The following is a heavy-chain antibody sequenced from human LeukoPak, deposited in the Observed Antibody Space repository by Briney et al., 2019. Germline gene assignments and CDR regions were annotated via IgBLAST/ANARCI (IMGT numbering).Heavy chain of an antibody. CDR1: GYTFTSYD. J-gene: IGHJ4*02. CDR2: MNPSSGNT. CDR3: ARGFTMVRGVIIGY. Sequence: ASVKVSCKASGYTFTSYDINWVRQATGQGLEWMGWMNPSSGNTGYAQKFQGRVTMTRNTSISTAYMELSSLRSEDTAVYYCARGFTMVRGVIIGYWGQGTLVTVSS. V-gene: IGHV1-8*01. D-gene: IGHD3-10*01.